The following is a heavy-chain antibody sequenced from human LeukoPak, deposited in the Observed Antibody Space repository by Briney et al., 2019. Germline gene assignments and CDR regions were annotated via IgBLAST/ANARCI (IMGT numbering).Heavy chain of an antibody. CDR2: ISYDGSNT. CDR1: GINFRSYG. CDR3: ATVGDSSRTYHYYMDA. Sequence: PGGSLRLSCTASGINFRSYGMHWVRQAPGKRLEWVTLISYDGSNTYYADSVKGRFTISRDNPKNTLSLQMNSLRPEDTAVYYCATVGDSSRTYHYYMDAWGRGTTVTVSS. D-gene: IGHD6-13*01. J-gene: IGHJ6*03. V-gene: IGHV3-30*03.